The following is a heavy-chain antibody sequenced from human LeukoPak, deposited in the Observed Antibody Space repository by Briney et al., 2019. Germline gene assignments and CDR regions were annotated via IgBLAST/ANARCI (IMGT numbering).Heavy chain of an antibody. CDR2: INPRGGST. V-gene: IGHV1-46*01. D-gene: IGHD2-21*02. CDR3: ARRDCVGDCYSNWFDP. Sequence: GASVKVSCKASGYTFTNYFMDWVRQAPGQGLEWMGIINPRGGSTGYAQKFQGRITMTTDMSTRTVYMELSSLESEDTAVYYCARRDCVGDCYSNWFDPWGQGTLVTVSS. J-gene: IGHJ5*02. CDR1: GYTFTNYF.